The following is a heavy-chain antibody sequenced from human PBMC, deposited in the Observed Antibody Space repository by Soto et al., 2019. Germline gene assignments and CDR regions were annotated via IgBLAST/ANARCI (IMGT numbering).Heavy chain of an antibody. D-gene: IGHD3-10*01. CDR1: GFTFDDYG. V-gene: IGHV3-20*01. CDR3: ARGSYYYGSGRQNYYMDV. J-gene: IGHJ6*03. Sequence: GGSLRLSCAASGFTFDDYGMSWVRQAPGKGLEWVSGINWNGGSTGYADSVKGRFTISRDNAKNPLYLQMNSLRAEDTALYHCARGSYYYGSGRQNYYMDVWGKGTTVTVSS. CDR2: INWNGGST.